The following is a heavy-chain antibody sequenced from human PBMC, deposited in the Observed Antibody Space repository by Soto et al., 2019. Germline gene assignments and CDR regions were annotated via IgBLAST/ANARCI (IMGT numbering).Heavy chain of an antibody. Sequence: GGSLRLSCAASGFTFSSYSMNWVRQAPGKGLEWVSSISSSSSYIYYADSVKGRFTISRDNAKNSLYLQMNSLRAEDTAVYYCARDSSGYTFQHWGQGTLVTVSS. J-gene: IGHJ1*01. D-gene: IGHD6-19*01. CDR2: ISSSSSYI. CDR3: ARDSSGYTFQH. V-gene: IGHV3-21*01. CDR1: GFTFSSYS.